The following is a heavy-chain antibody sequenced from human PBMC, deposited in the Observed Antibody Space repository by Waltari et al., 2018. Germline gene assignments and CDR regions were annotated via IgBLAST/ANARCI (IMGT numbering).Heavy chain of an antibody. V-gene: IGHV3-53*01. CDR3: ARDPPGVAVSGKG. CDR1: GFTVGNNY. CDR2: IYSGGGI. D-gene: IGHD6-19*01. J-gene: IGHJ6*02. Sequence: EVQLVESGGGLIQPGGSLRLSCAVSGFTVGNNYMSWVRQAPGKGLEWISLIYSGGGIHYADSVKGRFTISRDSSKNTLYLQMNSLRVEDTAVYYCARDPPGVAVSGKGWGQGTTVTVSS.